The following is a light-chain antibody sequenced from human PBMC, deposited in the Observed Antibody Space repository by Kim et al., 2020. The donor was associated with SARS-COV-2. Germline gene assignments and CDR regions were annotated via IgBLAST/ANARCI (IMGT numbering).Light chain of an antibody. CDR3: QQRSNWPIT. V-gene: IGKV3-11*01. J-gene: IGKJ5*01. CDR1: QSVSSY. CDR2: DAS. Sequence: LSPGERATLSCRASQSVSSYLAWYQQKPGQAPRLLIYDASNRATGIPARFSGSGSGTDFTLTISSLEPEDFTVYYCQQRSNWPITFGQGTRLEIK.